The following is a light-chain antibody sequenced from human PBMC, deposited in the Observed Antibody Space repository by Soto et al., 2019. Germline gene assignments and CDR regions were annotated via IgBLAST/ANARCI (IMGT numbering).Light chain of an antibody. J-gene: IGKJ1*01. CDR2: SAS. CDR3: LQDFNYPWT. CDR1: QDIRTD. V-gene: IGKV1-6*01. Sequence: AIQMTQSPSSLSASVGDRVTITCRASQDIRTDLGWYQQKPGKAPKLMIYSASSLQSGFPSRLPGTASGTDFTLTITSLQPEDFATYYCLQDFNYPWTFGLGTKVEIK.